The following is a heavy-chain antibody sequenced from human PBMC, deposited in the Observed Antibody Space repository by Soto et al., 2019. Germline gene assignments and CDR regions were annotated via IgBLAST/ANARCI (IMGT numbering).Heavy chain of an antibody. CDR3: ARGDSLYCSGGSCYPTVYYYYGMDV. V-gene: IGHV4-59*08. CDR2: IYYSGST. CDR1: GGSISSYY. Sequence: SETLSLTCTVSGGSISSYYWSWIRQPPGKGLEWIGYIYYSGSTNYNPSLKSRVTISVDTSKNQFSLKLSSVTAADTAVYYCARGDSLYCSGGSCYPTVYYYYGMDVWGQGTTVTVS. J-gene: IGHJ6*02. D-gene: IGHD2-15*01.